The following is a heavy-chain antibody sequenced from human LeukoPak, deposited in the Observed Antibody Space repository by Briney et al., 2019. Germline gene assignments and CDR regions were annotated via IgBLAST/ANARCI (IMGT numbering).Heavy chain of an antibody. V-gene: IGHV4-59*08. J-gene: IGHJ4*02. D-gene: IGHD6-13*01. CDR1: GDSISNYY. CDR3: ARYSSGLWQQPRYDY. Sequence: PSETLSLTCAVSGDSISNYYWSWIRQPPGKGLEWIGYISYSGSTNYNPSLKSRVTISVDTSKNQFSLKLSSVTAADTAVYYCARYSSGLWQQPRYDYWGQGTLVTVSS. CDR2: ISYSGST.